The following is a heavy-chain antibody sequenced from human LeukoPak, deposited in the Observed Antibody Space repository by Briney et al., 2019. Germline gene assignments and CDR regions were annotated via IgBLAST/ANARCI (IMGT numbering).Heavy chain of an antibody. J-gene: IGHJ4*02. CDR1: GYTFTSYD. CDR3: ARGSHIIAAAGTGLFDY. Sequence: ASVKVSCKASGYTFTSYDINWVRQATGQGLEWMGWMNPNSGDTDYAQKFQGRVTMTRNTSISTAYMELSSLRSEDTAVYYCARGSHIIAAAGTGLFDYWGQGTLVTVSS. V-gene: IGHV1-8*01. CDR2: MNPNSGDT. D-gene: IGHD6-13*01.